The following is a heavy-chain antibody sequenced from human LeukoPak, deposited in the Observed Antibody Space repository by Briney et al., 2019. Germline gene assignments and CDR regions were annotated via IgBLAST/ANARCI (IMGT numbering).Heavy chain of an antibody. V-gene: IGHV3-21*01. Sequence: PGESLRLSWAASGFTFSSHSMNWVRQPPGKGIGWVSSISSCSSYIYYADSVKGRFTISRDNSKNTLYLQMNSLRAEDTAVYYCARDHLPYYDSSGYYRALDYWGQGTLVTVSS. CDR2: ISSCSSYI. CDR1: GFTFSSHS. D-gene: IGHD3-22*01. J-gene: IGHJ4*02. CDR3: ARDHLPYYDSSGYYRALDY.